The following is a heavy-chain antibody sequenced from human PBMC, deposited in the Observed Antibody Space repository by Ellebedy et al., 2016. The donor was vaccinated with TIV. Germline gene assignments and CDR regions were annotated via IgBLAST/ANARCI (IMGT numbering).Heavy chain of an antibody. CDR3: AKSTSYSSGWYGFYFDY. J-gene: IGHJ4*02. CDR1: GFTFSSDA. CDR2: ISYDGSNK. D-gene: IGHD6-19*01. V-gene: IGHV3-30-3*02. Sequence: GGSLRLSCAASGFTFSSDAMHWVRQAPGKGLEWVAVISYDGSNKYYADSVKGRFTISRDNSKNTLYLQMNSLRAEDTAVYYCAKSTSYSSGWYGFYFDYWGQGTLVTVSS.